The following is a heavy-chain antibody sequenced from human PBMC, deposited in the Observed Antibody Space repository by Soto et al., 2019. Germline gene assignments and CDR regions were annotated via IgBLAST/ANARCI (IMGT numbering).Heavy chain of an antibody. CDR2: IVVGTGHT. CDR3: TAPLEGGEYGANSAFDY. Sequence: AASVQVSCKASGFSFTSSSGQWVRQARGQRLEWIGWIVVGTGHTNYAQKFQERVTISTDMSTNTAYMEVNSLRFDDTAVYYCTAPLEGGEYGANSAFDYWGQGALVTVSS. V-gene: IGHV1-58*01. J-gene: IGHJ4*02. CDR1: GFSFTSSS. D-gene: IGHD4-17*01.